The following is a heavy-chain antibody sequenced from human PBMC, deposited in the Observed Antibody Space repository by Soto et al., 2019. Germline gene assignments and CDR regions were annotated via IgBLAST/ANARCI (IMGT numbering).Heavy chain of an antibody. D-gene: IGHD4-17*01. V-gene: IGHV1-69*06. CDR3: ARGVTVTTALYYYYGMDV. CDR1: GGTFSSYA. J-gene: IGHJ6*02. CDR2: IIPIFGTA. Sequence: QVQLVQSGAEVKKPGSSVKVSCKASGGTFSSYAISWVRQAPGQGLEWMGGIIPIFGTANYAQKFQGRVTITADKSTSTAYMELSSLRSEDTAVYYCARGVTVTTALYYYYGMDVWGQGTTVTVSS.